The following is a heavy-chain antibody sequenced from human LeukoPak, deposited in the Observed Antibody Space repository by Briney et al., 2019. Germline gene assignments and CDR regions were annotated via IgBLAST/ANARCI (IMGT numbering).Heavy chain of an antibody. V-gene: IGHV3-23*01. Sequence: GVSLRLSCAASGSTFSSYAMSWVRQAPGKGLEWVSAISGSGGSTYYADSVKGRFTISRDNSKNTLYLQMNSLRAEDTAVYYCAKGRDGYNSYFDYWGQGTLVTVSS. J-gene: IGHJ4*02. CDR2: ISGSGGST. D-gene: IGHD5-24*01. CDR1: GSTFSSYA. CDR3: AKGRDGYNSYFDY.